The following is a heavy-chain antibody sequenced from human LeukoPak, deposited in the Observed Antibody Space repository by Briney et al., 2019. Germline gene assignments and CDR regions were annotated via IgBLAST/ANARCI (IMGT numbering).Heavy chain of an antibody. CDR3: ASRSGYYDYYYYMDV. J-gene: IGHJ6*03. CDR1: GGTFSSYA. D-gene: IGHD3-22*01. Sequence: ASVKVSCKASGGTFSSYAISWVRQAPGQGLEWMGGIIPIFGTANYAQKFQGRVTITTDESTSTAYMELSSLRSEDTAVYYRASRSGYYDYYYYMDVWGKGTTVTDSS. CDR2: IIPIFGTA. V-gene: IGHV1-69*05.